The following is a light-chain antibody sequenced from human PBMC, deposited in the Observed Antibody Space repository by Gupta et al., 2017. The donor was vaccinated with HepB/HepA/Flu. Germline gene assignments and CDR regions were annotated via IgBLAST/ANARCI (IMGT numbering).Light chain of an antibody. V-gene: IGKV3-15*01. CDR1: QSVNNK. Sequence: EIVMTQSPVILSVSQGERATLPFRASQSVNNKLTWYQQKPRLAPRLLIYRASTRAPDLPARFSGSGSGTVFTLTITSLQSEDFAVYYCLQYNIWPLAFGGGTKVEI. J-gene: IGKJ4*01. CDR3: LQYNIWPLA. CDR2: RAS.